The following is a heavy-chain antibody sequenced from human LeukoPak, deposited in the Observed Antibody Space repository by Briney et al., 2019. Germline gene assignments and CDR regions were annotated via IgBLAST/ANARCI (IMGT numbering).Heavy chain of an antibody. D-gene: IGHD5-18*01. V-gene: IGHV1-69*05. J-gene: IGHJ6*03. CDR1: GGTFSSYA. CDR2: IIPIFGTA. CDR3: ARGTAMVTYYYYYMDV. Sequence: GASVKVSCKASGGTFSSYAISWVRQAPGQGLEWMGGIIPIFGTANYAQKFQGRVTITTDESTSTAYMELSSLRSEDTAVYYCARGTAMVTYYYYYMDVWGKGTTVTVSS.